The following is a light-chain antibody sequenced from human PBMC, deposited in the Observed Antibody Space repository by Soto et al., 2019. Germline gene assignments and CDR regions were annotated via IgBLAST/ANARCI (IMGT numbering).Light chain of an antibody. CDR1: QDISSN. V-gene: IGKV3-15*01. Sequence: EIVMTQSPTTLSVSPGERGTLSCRASQDISSNLAWYQQKPGQTPRLLIHGASTRATGIPARFSGSGSGTRFTLTIASLQSEDFAVYYCQQYDNWPRTLGQGTK. CDR2: GAS. CDR3: QQYDNWPRT. J-gene: IGKJ1*01.